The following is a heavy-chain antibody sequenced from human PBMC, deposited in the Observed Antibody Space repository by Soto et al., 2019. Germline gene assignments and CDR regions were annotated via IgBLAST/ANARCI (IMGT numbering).Heavy chain of an antibody. J-gene: IGHJ4*02. CDR1: GFTFSRYA. CDR3: AKDLSSYGPFDY. Sequence: EVQLLESGGGLVQPGGSLRLSCAASGFTFSRYAMSWVRQAPGKGLEWVSAISGSGGSTYFADSVKGRFTISRDNSKNTLYLQMNSLRAEDTAVYYCAKDLSSYGPFDYWGQGTLVTVSS. CDR2: ISGSGGST. D-gene: IGHD5-18*01. V-gene: IGHV3-23*01.